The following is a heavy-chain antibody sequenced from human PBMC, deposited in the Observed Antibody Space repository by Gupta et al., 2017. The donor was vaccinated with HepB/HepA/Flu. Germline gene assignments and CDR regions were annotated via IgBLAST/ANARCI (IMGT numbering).Heavy chain of an antibody. V-gene: IGHV2-26*01. Sequence: QVTLKESGPVLVKPTETLTLTCTVSGFSLSNARMGVSWIRQPPGKALEWLAHIFSNDEKSYSTSLKSRLTISKDTSKSQVVLTMTNMDPVDTATYYCARTPGFYYDFWSGYRKPDAFDIWGQGTMVTVSS. D-gene: IGHD3-3*01. CDR2: IFSNDEK. CDR1: GFSLSNARMG. CDR3: ARTPGFYYDFWSGYRKPDAFDI. J-gene: IGHJ3*02.